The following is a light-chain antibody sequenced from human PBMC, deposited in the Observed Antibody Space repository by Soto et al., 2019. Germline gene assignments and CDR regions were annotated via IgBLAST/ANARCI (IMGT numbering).Light chain of an antibody. Sequence: QSALTQPASVSGSPGQSITISCTGTSSDVGGYNYVSWYQQHPGKAPKLMIYEVTNRPSGVSNRFSGSKSGNTASLTISGLQPEDEADYYCSSYTISMTEIFGGGTKLTVL. J-gene: IGLJ2*01. CDR1: SSDVGGYNY. V-gene: IGLV2-14*01. CDR2: EVT. CDR3: SSYTISMTEI.